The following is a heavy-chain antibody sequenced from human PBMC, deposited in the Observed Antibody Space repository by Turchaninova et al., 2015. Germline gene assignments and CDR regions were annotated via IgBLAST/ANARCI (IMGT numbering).Heavy chain of an antibody. CDR1: GYSCRIYW. CDR3: AGASDGNFYWHS. V-gene: IGHV5-51*01. D-gene: IGHD3-3*02. Sequence: VQLLQSGAEVKNAGESLKTSCQGSGYSCRIYWGGWVRRLPGEGLDWMEIIYVANSHAKYSPSFQGQVAIAVDRSISTAYLQWNSLKASDTAMYYCAGASDGNFYWHSWGQGTLVTVSS. J-gene: IGHJ5*02. CDR2: IYVANSHA.